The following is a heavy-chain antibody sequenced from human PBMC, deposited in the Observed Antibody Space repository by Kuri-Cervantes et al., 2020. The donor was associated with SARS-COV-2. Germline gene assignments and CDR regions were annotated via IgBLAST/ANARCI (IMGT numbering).Heavy chain of an antibody. Sequence: SVKVFCKASGGTFSSYAISWVRQAPGQGLEWMGRIIPILGIANYAQKFQGRVTITADKSTSTAYMELSSLRSEDTAVSYCASSRGEHLDYWGQGTLVTVSS. CDR1: GGTFSSYA. CDR3: ASSRGEHLDY. J-gene: IGHJ4*02. CDR2: IIPILGIA. D-gene: IGHD1/OR15-1a*01. V-gene: IGHV1-69*04.